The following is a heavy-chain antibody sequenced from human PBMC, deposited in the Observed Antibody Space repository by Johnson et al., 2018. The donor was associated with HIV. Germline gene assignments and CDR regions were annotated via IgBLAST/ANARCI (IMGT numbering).Heavy chain of an antibody. Sequence: VQLVESGGGLVQPGRSLRLSCAASGFTFDDYAMHWVRQAPGKGLEWVSGTRWNSGSIGYADSVKGRFTISRDNAKNSLYLQMNSLRAEDTALYYCAKLPYYYDSSGYSDDAFDIWGQGTMVTVSS. CDR3: AKLPYYYDSSGYSDDAFDI. CDR1: GFTFDDYA. D-gene: IGHD3-22*01. V-gene: IGHV3-9*01. J-gene: IGHJ3*02. CDR2: TRWNSGSI.